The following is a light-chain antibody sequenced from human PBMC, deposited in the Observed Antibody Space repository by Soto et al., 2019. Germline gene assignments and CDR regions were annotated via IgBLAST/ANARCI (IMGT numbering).Light chain of an antibody. CDR2: LNSDGSH. Sequence: QPVLTQSPSASASLGASVKLTCTLSSGHSTYTIAWHQQQPQKGPRYLMNLNSDGSHSKGDGIPDRFSGSSSGAERYLTISSLQSEDEADYSWQTWGTGIRVFGGGTKLTVL. J-gene: IGLJ2*01. CDR1: SGHSTYT. CDR3: QTWGTGIRV. V-gene: IGLV4-69*01.